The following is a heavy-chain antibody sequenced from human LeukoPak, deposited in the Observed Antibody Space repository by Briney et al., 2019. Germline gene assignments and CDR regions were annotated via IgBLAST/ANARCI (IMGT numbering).Heavy chain of an antibody. CDR3: AKGLLRYFDWLGYYFDY. CDR1: GFTFSSYA. Sequence: GGSLRLSCAASGFTFSSYAMSWVRQAPGKGLEWVSAISGSGGSTYYADSVKGRFTISRDNSKNTLYLQMNSLRAEDTAVYYCAKGLLRYFDWLGYYFDYWGQGTLVTVSS. J-gene: IGHJ4*02. D-gene: IGHD3-9*01. CDR2: ISGSGGST. V-gene: IGHV3-23*01.